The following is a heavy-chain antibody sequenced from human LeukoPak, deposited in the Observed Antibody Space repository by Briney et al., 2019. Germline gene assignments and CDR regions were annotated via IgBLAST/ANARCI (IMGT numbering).Heavy chain of an antibody. CDR2: IYSGGST. D-gene: IGHD6-19*01. V-gene: IGHV3-53*01. Sequence: GGSLRLSCAASGFTVSSNYMSWVRQAPGKGLEWVSVIYSGGSTYYADSVKGRFTISRDNSKNTLYLQMNSLRAEDTAVYYCARVLWGRVRVAVAGSYNWFDPWGRGTLVTVSS. CDR3: ARVLWGRVRVAVAGSYNWFDP. CDR1: GFTVSSNY. J-gene: IGHJ5*02.